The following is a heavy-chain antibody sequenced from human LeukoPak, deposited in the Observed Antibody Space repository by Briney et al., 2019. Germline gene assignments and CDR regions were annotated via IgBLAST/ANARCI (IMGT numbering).Heavy chain of an antibody. CDR1: GFPFSSYA. D-gene: IGHD1-14*01. V-gene: IGHV3-23*01. Sequence: GGSLRLSCAASGFPFSSYAMSWVHQAPGKGLEWVSAISGSGGTTYFADAVKGRFTISRDNAKNSLYLQMNSLRAEDTAVYYCAREPGYWGQGTLVTVSS. CDR2: ISGSGGTT. CDR3: AREPGY. J-gene: IGHJ4*02.